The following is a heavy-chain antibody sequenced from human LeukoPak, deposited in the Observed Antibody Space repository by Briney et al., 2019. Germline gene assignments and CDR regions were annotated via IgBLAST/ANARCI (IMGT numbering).Heavy chain of an antibody. CDR3: ASYTLWYGDS. D-gene: IGHD3-10*01. V-gene: IGHV3-21*06. CDR1: GFSFSKSS. CDR2: ICIGGSPYT. J-gene: IGHJ4*02. Sequence: GGSLRLSCAASGFSFSKSSMLWFRQAPGKGLEWVSSICIGGSPYTYYADSLKVRFTLSTHNAKNSVSLHMNSLSPEDTAVYYCASYTLWYGDSWGQGTLVTVSS.